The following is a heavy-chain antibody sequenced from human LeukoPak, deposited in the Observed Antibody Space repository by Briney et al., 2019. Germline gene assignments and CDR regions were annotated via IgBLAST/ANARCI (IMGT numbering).Heavy chain of an antibody. CDR1: GFTFSSYD. D-gene: IGHD2-21*02. J-gene: IGHJ1*01. CDR3: AKTEVVTADDKYFQY. Sequence: SGGSLRLSCAASGFTFSSYDMSWVRQAPGKGLEWVSVIGSSGGSTYYADSVKGRFTISRDNSKNTLYLQMNSLRAEDTAVYYCAKTEVVTADDKYFQYWGQGTLVTVSS. CDR2: IGSSGGST. V-gene: IGHV3-23*01.